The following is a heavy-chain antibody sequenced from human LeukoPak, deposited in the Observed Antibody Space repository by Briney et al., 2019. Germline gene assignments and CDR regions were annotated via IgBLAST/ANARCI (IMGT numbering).Heavy chain of an antibody. V-gene: IGHV1-69*04. CDR2: IIPILGIA. CDR1: GGTFSSYA. J-gene: IGHJ4*02. Sequence: SVKGSCKAAGGTFSSYAISWVRQAPGQGLEWMGRIIPILGIANYAQKFQGRVTITADKSTITAYMELSSLRCVDTAVYYCARDLSGSGDVDGYWGQRTLVTVSS. CDR3: ARDLSGSGDVDGY. D-gene: IGHD3-10*01.